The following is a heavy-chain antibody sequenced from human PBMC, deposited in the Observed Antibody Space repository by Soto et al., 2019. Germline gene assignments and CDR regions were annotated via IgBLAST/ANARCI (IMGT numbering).Heavy chain of an antibody. D-gene: IGHD3-3*01. Sequence: SVKVSCKASGGTFSSYAISWVRQAPGQGLEWMGGIIPIFGTANYAQKFQGRVTITADESTSTAYMELSSLRSEGTAVYYCARTPGITIFGVALSRGSWFDPWGQGTLVTVSS. CDR2: IIPIFGTA. CDR3: ARTPGITIFGVALSRGSWFDP. V-gene: IGHV1-69*13. J-gene: IGHJ5*02. CDR1: GGTFSSYA.